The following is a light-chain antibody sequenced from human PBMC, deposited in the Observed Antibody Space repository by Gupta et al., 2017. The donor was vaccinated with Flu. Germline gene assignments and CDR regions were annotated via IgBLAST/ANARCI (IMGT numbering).Light chain of an antibody. CDR3: CSYGGSKF. CDR1: SSDVGGYNY. Sequence: TGTSSDVGGYNYVSWYQQHPGKAPKLIIYEVNKRPSGVPDRFSGSKSGNTASLTVSGLLAEDEADYYCCSYGGSKFFGGGIKLTVL. J-gene: IGLJ2*01. CDR2: EVN. V-gene: IGLV2-8*01.